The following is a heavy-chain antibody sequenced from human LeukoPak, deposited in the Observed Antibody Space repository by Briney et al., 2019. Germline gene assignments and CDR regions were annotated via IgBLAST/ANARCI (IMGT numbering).Heavy chain of an antibody. CDR1: GFTFSSYA. J-gene: IGHJ6*02. Sequence: GRSPRLSCAASGFTFSSYAMHWVRQAPGKGLEWVAVISYDGSNKYYADSVKGRFTISRDNSKNTLYLQMNSLRAEDTAVYYCARDSWEKGVSPYYGDSDGMDVWGQGTTVTVSS. V-gene: IGHV3-30-3*01. CDR3: ARDSWEKGVSPYYGDSDGMDV. D-gene: IGHD4-17*01. CDR2: ISYDGSNK.